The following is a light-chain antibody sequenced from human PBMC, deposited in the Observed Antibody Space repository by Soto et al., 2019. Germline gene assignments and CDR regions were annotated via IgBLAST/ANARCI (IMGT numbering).Light chain of an antibody. V-gene: IGLV1-47*01. Sequence: QSVLTQPPSASGTPGQRVTISCSGSSSNIGNNHVYWYQQLPGTAPQLLIYRDNERPSGVPDRFSGSKSGTSASLAISGLRSEDEVDYYCAAWDDSLSGVVFGGGTKVTVL. CDR3: AAWDDSLSGVV. J-gene: IGLJ2*01. CDR2: RDN. CDR1: SSNIGNNH.